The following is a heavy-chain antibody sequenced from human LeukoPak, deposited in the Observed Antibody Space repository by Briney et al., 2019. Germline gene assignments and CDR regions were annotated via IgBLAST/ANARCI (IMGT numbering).Heavy chain of an antibody. CDR1: GFTFSSYA. Sequence: AGGSLRLSCAASGFTFSSYAMSWVRQAPGKGLEWVLAISGSGGSTYYAYSVEGRFTMSRDNSKTTLYLQMNSLRAEDTAESYCAKDQWDLVVVPAAYYYYYGMDVWGQGTTVTVSS. V-gene: IGHV3-23*01. CDR2: ISGSGGST. D-gene: IGHD2-2*01. J-gene: IGHJ6*02. CDR3: AKDQWDLVVVPAAYYYYYGMDV.